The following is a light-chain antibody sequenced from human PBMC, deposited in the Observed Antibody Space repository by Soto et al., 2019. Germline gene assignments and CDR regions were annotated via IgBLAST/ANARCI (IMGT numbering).Light chain of an antibody. V-gene: IGKV1-39*01. Sequence: DVQMTQSPSSLPASVGDRVTITCRASQSINNYLNWYQHKKGKAPKLLIYMASTLQSGVPSRFSGSGFGTDFTLTISSLQPEDFATYFCQQVESYPSTFGGGTKVDIK. CDR3: QQVESYPST. CDR2: MAS. J-gene: IGKJ4*01. CDR1: QSINNY.